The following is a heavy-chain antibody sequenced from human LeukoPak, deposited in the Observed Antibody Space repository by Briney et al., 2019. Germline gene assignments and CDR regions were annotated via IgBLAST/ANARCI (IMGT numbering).Heavy chain of an antibody. D-gene: IGHD3-16*01. CDR2: ISYVGSNK. CDR1: GFTFSSYG. V-gene: IGHV3-30*18. J-gene: IGHJ4*02. CDR3: AKVPVTFGGVMDY. Sequence: PGGSPRLSCAASGFTFSSYGMHWVRQAPGKGLEWVAVISYVGSNKYYADSVKGRFTISRDNSKNTLYLQMNSLRAEDTAVYYCAKVPVTFGGVMDYWGQGTLVTVSS.